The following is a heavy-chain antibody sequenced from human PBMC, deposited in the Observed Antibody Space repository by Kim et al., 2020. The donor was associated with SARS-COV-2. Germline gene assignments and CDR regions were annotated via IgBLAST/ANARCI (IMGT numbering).Heavy chain of an antibody. CDR3: ARDAWLQNYYYYGMDV. V-gene: IGHV3-21*01. J-gene: IGHJ6*02. D-gene: IGHD5-18*01. Sequence: SVKGRFTISGDNAKNSLYLQMNSLRAEDTAVYYCARDAWLQNYYYYGMDVWGQGTTVTVSS.